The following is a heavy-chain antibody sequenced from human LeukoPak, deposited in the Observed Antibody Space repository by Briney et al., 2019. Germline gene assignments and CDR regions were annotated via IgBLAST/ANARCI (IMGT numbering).Heavy chain of an antibody. CDR3: ARDLLEAKLVSYPYYYYYMDV. J-gene: IGHJ6*03. Sequence: GGSLRLSCAASGFAFSTYNMNWVRQAPGKGLEWVSSISISSTYIYYADSVKGRFTISRDNAKNSLHLQMNSLRAEDTAVYYCARDLLEAKLVSYPYYYYYMDVWGKGTTVTISS. CDR1: GFAFSTYN. V-gene: IGHV3-21*01. D-gene: IGHD1-14*01. CDR2: ISISSTYI.